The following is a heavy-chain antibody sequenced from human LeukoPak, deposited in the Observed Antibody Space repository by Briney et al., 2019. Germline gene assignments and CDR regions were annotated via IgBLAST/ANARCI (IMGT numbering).Heavy chain of an antibody. D-gene: IGHD4-17*01. CDR1: GGSISCGDYY. V-gene: IGHV4-30-4*01. CDR3: ARGRNQNYGDYKNYFDY. CDR2: IYSSAGT. J-gene: IGHJ4*02. Sequence: SESLSLTCTVSGGSISCGDYYWRWIRQPPGKGLEWIGYIYSSAGTYYNPSLKSRVTISVDTSKNQFSLKLISVTAAVTAVYYCARGRNQNYGDYKNYFDYWGQGTLVTVSS.